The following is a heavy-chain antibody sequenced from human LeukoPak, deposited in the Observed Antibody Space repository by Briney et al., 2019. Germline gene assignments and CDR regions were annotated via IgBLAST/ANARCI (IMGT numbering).Heavy chain of an antibody. CDR3: ARDHRYAFDN. CDR2: IGISSGNT. V-gene: IGHV3-48*01. Sequence: LGGSLRLSCAASGFNFIDYSMNWVRQAPGKGLEWISYIGISSGNTKYADSVKGQFTISRDKARNSLYLQMNSLRVEDTAMYYCARDHRYAFDNWGHGTLVTVSS. CDR1: GFNFIDYS. D-gene: IGHD5-12*01. J-gene: IGHJ4*01.